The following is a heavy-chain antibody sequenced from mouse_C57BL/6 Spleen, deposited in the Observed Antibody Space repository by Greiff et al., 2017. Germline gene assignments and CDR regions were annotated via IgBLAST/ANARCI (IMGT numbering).Heavy chain of an antibody. D-gene: IGHD4-1*01. Sequence: EVKLMESGGGLVQPGGSLSLSCAASGFTFTDYYMSWVRQPPGKALEWLGFIRNKANGYTTEYSASVKGRFTISRDNSQSILYLQMNALRAEDSATYYCARSQTGSAWFAYWGQGTLVTVSA. V-gene: IGHV7-3*01. CDR3: ARSQTGSAWFAY. CDR1: GFTFTDYY. J-gene: IGHJ3*01. CDR2: IRNKANGYTT.